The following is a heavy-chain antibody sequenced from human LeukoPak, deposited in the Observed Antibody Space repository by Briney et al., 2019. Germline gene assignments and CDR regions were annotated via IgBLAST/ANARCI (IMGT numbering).Heavy chain of an antibody. J-gene: IGHJ4*02. CDR2: IYSGGST. CDR3: ARGAYRISWPGIDY. V-gene: IGHV3-53*01. CDR1: GFTVSSNY. Sequence: GGSLRLSCAASGFTVSSNYMSWFRQAPGKGLEWVSVIYSGGSTYYADSVKGRFTISRDHSNNSVSLQMTNLRVEDTAIYYCARGAYRISWPGIDYWGQGTLVTVSS. D-gene: IGHD3-16*02.